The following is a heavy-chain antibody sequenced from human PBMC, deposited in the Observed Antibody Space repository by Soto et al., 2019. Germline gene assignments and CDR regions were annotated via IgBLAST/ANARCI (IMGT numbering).Heavy chain of an antibody. Sequence: SVKVSCKASGGTFSSYAISWVRQAPGQGLEWIGGIIPIFGTANYARKFQGRVTITADESTSTAYMELSSLRSEDTAVYYCARESTVFDAFDIWGQGTMVTVSS. V-gene: IGHV1-69*13. J-gene: IGHJ3*02. CDR1: GGTFSSYA. D-gene: IGHD4-17*01. CDR2: IIPIFGTA. CDR3: ARESTVFDAFDI.